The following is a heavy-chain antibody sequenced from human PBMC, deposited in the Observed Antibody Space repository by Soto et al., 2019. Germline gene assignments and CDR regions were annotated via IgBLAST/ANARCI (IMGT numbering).Heavy chain of an antibody. V-gene: IGHV4-30-2*01. CDR1: GASISSGPYS. Sequence: QLQLQQSGSGLVKPSQTLSLTCTVSGASISSGPYSWNWLRQTPGKGLEWIGFIYHSGSTTYSPSLQNRVTISIDKSQDQFSLILQSVTAADTGVYFCAQGGIREGLKHFSAWGQGTLVVVSS. J-gene: IGHJ5*02. CDR3: AQGGIREGLKHFSA. D-gene: IGHD2-15*01. CDR2: IYHSGST.